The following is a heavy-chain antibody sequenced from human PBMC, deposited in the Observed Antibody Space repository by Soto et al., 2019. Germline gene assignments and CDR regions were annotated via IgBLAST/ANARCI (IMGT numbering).Heavy chain of an antibody. D-gene: IGHD4-4*01. CDR1: GFTFSNYW. V-gene: IGHV3-7*03. J-gene: IGHJ4*02. Sequence: GGSLRLSCAASGFTFSNYWMSWVRQAPGKGLEWVANIKPDGSEKYYVDSVKGRFTFSRDNAENSVYLQMNSLRAEDTAVYYCVRGFDYSFDYWGPGTLVTVSS. CDR3: VRGFDYSFDY. CDR2: IKPDGSEK.